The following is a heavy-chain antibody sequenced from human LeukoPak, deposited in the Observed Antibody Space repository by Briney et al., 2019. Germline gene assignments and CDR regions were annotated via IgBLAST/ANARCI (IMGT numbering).Heavy chain of an antibody. CDR3: AKTGMRFWNPALDAFDI. J-gene: IGHJ3*02. Sequence: GGSLRLSCAASGFTFSSYGMHWVRQAPGKGLEWVAFIRYDGSNKYYADSVKGRFTISRDNSKNTLYLQMNSLRAEDTAVYYCAKTGMRFWNPALDAFDIWGQGTMVTVSS. CDR1: GFTFSSYG. CDR2: IRYDGSNK. D-gene: IGHD1-1*01. V-gene: IGHV3-30*02.